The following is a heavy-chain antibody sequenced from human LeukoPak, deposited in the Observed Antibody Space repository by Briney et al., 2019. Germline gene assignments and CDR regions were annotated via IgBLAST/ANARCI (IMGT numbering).Heavy chain of an antibody. Sequence: GASVKVSCKASGYTFTGYYMHWVRQAPGQGLEWMGWINPNSGGTNYAQKFQGRLTMTTDESTSAAYMELSSLRSEDTAVYYCASSTFGGGIGYYYYYYMDVWGKGTTVTVSS. CDR1: GYTFTGYY. CDR3: ASSTFGGGIGYYYYYYMDV. CDR2: INPNSGGT. D-gene: IGHD3-16*02. V-gene: IGHV1-2*02. J-gene: IGHJ6*03.